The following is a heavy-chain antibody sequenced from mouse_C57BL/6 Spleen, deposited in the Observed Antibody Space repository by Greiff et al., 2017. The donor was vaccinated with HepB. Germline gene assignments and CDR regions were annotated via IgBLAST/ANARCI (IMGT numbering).Heavy chain of an antibody. CDR2: IDPENGDT. D-gene: IGHD2-5*01. CDR1: GFNIKDDY. CDR3: TTLSYYSNMDY. J-gene: IGHJ4*01. V-gene: IGHV14-4*01. Sequence: VQLQQSGAELVRPGASVKLSCTASGFNIKDDYMHWVKQRPEQGLEWIGWIDPENGDTEYASKFQGKATITADTSSNTAYLQLSSLTSEDTAVYYCTTLSYYSNMDYWGQGTSVTVSS.